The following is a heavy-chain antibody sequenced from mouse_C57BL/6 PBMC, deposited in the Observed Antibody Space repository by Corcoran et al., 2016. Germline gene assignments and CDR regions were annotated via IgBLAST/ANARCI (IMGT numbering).Heavy chain of an antibody. V-gene: IGHV9-3*01. CDR3: ARGGYGLYFDY. Sequence: QIQLVQSGPELKKPGETVKISCKASGYTFTTYGMSWVKQAPGKGLKWMGWINTYSGVPTYADDFKGRFAFSLETSASTAYLQINNLKNEDTATYFGARGGYGLYFDYWGQGTTLTVSS. CDR1: GYTFTTYG. D-gene: IGHD1-1*02. J-gene: IGHJ2*01. CDR2: INTYSGVP.